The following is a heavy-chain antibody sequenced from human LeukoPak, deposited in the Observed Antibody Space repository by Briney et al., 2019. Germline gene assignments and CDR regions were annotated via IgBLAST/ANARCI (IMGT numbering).Heavy chain of an antibody. Sequence: SETLSLTCTVSGDSISNYFWSWIRQPPGKGLEWIGYIYHSGSTDYNPSLKSRVTITLDTSKNQFSLKLSSVTAADTAVYYCARDRRGYYDSSGHFDYWGQGTLVTVSS. D-gene: IGHD3-22*01. CDR3: ARDRRGYYDSSGHFDY. CDR1: GDSISNYF. V-gene: IGHV4-59*01. CDR2: IYHSGST. J-gene: IGHJ4*02.